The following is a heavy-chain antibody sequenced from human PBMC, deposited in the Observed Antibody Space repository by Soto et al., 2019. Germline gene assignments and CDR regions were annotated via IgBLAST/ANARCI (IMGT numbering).Heavy chain of an antibody. D-gene: IGHD3-22*01. CDR3: AKRRDSSGHYFVY. Sequence: EVQLLESGGGWVQPGGSLRLSCAASDVSLSSYVMHLVRQAPGKGRVWVSGISGSGAFTYYADSVKGRFTISRDNSKKTLYLQMKSLRAEDTAVYYCAKRRDSSGHYFVYWGQGTLVTVSS. V-gene: IGHV3-23*01. CDR2: ISGSGAFT. CDR1: DVSLSSYV. J-gene: IGHJ4*02.